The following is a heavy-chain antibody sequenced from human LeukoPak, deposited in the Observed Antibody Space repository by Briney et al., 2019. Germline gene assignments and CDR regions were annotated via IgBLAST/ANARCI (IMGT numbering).Heavy chain of an antibody. Sequence: GGSLRLSCAASGFTFSDYYMSWIRQAPGKGLEWVSSISSSSSYIYYADSVKGRFTISRDDAKNSLYLQMNSLRAEDTAVYYCARDLLAVAGNDAFDIWGQGTMVTVSS. V-gene: IGHV3-11*06. D-gene: IGHD6-19*01. CDR1: GFTFSDYY. CDR2: ISSSSSYI. J-gene: IGHJ3*02. CDR3: ARDLLAVAGNDAFDI.